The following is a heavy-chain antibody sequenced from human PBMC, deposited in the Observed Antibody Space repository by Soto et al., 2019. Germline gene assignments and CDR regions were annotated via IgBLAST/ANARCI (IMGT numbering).Heavy chain of an antibody. V-gene: IGHV3-74*01. CDR1: GFTFSSYW. Sequence: PGGSLRLSCAASGFTFSSYWMHWVRQAPGKGLVWVSRINSDGSSTSYADSVKGRFTISRDNAKNTLYLQMNSLRAEDTAVYYCASQKSYYYGSGSYYILRAYYYYMDVWGKGTTVTVSS. D-gene: IGHD3-10*01. CDR3: ASQKSYYYGSGSYYILRAYYYYMDV. CDR2: INSDGSST. J-gene: IGHJ6*03.